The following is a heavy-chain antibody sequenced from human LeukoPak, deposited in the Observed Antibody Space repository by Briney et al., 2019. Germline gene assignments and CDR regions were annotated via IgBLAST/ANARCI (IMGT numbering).Heavy chain of an antibody. J-gene: IGHJ4*02. CDR1: GGTFSSYT. Sequence: SVKVSCKASGGTFSSYTISWVRQAPGQGLEWMGRIIPILGIANYAQKFQGRVRITADKSTSTAYMELSSLRSEDTAVYYCASSLGEHCSSTSCYGGYVDYWGQGTLVTVSS. CDR2: IIPILGIA. D-gene: IGHD2-2*01. CDR3: ASSLGEHCSSTSCYGGYVDY. V-gene: IGHV1-69*02.